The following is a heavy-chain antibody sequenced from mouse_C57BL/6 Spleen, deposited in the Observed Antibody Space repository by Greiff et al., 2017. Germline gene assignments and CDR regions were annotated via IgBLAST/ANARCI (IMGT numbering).Heavy chain of an antibody. D-gene: IGHD1-1*01. V-gene: IGHV1-61*01. Sequence: QVQLQQPGAELVRPGSSVKLSCKASGYTFTSYWMDWVKQRPGQGLEWIGNIYPSDSETHYNQKFKDKATLTVDTSSSTAYMELHSLTSEDSAVYFCARGDYYGSMDYWGQGTSVTVSS. J-gene: IGHJ4*01. CDR3: ARGDYYGSMDY. CDR2: IYPSDSET. CDR1: GYTFTSYW.